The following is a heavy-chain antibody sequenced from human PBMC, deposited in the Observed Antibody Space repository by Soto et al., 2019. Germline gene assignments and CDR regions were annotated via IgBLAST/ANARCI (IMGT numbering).Heavy chain of an antibody. CDR1: GDSISSFY. CDR2: IHHSGST. V-gene: IGHV4-59*08. J-gene: IGHJ5*02. CDR3: ARRGETGRWFDP. Sequence: SETLSLTCTVSGDSISSFYWSWFRQPPGKGLEWIAYIHHSGSTNYNSSLKSRVTISIDTSKNQLSLKLRSVTAADTAVYYCARRGETGRWFDPWGPGTLVTVSS. D-gene: IGHD1-1*01.